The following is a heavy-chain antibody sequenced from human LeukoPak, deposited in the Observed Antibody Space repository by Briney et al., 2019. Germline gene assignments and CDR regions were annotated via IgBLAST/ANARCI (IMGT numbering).Heavy chain of an antibody. V-gene: IGHV3-66*01. CDR3: ARDKPVAARPRGWFDP. CDR2: IYSGGST. D-gene: IGHD6-6*01. J-gene: IGHJ5*02. Sequence: GGSLRLSCVASEFTFSSFVMTWVRRAPGKGLEWVSVIYSGGSTYYADSVKGRFTISRDNSKNTLYLQMNSLRAEDTAVYYCARDKPVAARPRGWFDPWGQGTLVTVSS. CDR1: EFTFSSFV.